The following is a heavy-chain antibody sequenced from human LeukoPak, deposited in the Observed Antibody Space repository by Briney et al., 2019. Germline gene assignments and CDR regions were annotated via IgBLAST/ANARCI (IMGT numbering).Heavy chain of an antibody. V-gene: IGHV3-74*03. D-gene: IGHD5-18*01. CDR3: ARDPKGGFSYGWGALDI. CDR1: GFILNFNRYW. CDR2: IKSYADGSGT. Sequence: GGSLRLSCEASGFILNFNRYWMHWVRQAPGKGLVWVSCIKSYADGSGTTYADFVKGRFIISRDNSKDTLYVQMNSLRAEDTAVYYCARDPKGGFSYGWGALDIWGQGTMVTVSS. J-gene: IGHJ3*02.